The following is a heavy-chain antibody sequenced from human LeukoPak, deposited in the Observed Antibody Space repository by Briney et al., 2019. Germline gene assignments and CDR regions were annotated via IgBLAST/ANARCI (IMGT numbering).Heavy chain of an antibody. D-gene: IGHD5-24*01. V-gene: IGHV1-69*05. Sequence: SVKVSCKASGGTFSSYAISWVRQAPGQGLEWMGGIIPIFGTANYAQKFQGRVTITTDESTSTAYMELSSLRSEDTAVYYCARGRSEMATTRTFDYWGQGTLVTVSS. CDR2: IIPIFGTA. J-gene: IGHJ4*02. CDR3: ARGRSEMATTRTFDY. CDR1: GGTFSSYA.